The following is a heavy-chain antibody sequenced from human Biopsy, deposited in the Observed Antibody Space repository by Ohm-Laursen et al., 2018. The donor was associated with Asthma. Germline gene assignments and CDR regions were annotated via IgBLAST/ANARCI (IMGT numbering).Heavy chain of an antibody. V-gene: IGHV4-39*01. J-gene: IGHJ4*02. Sequence: VTLSLTCTVSGGSMSRSSYYWGWIRQPPGKGLEWMGSISYTGSASHNPSLKSRVTISVDTPKNNFAGKLSSVTAADTAVYYCARHWDWGSFFDYWGQGTPVTVSS. CDR3: ARHWDWGSFFDY. CDR1: GGSMSRSSYY. CDR2: ISYTGSA. D-gene: IGHD7-27*01.